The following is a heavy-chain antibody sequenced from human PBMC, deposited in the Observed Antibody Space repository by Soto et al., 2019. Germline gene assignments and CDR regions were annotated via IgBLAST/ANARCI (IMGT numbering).Heavy chain of an antibody. J-gene: IGHJ4*02. CDR2: IYYSGST. CDR3: ARSMTTVVTLDY. Sequence: QLQLQESGPGLVKPSETLSLTCTVSGGSISSSSYYWGWIRQPPGKGLEWIGSIYYSGSTYYNPSLTDRVTLSVDTSKNQFSLELSAVTAADTAVYYCARSMTTVVTLDYWGQGTLVTVSS. D-gene: IGHD4-17*01. CDR1: GGSISSSSYY. V-gene: IGHV4-39*01.